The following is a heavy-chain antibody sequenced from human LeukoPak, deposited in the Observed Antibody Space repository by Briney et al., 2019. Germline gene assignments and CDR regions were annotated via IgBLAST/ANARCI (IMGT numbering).Heavy chain of an antibody. V-gene: IGHV4-31*03. CDR3: AGHHPRNTVDF. J-gene: IGHJ4*02. CDR2: IYYSGST. CDR1: GGSISSGGYY. D-gene: IGHD2/OR15-2a*01. Sequence: TSETLSLTCTVSGGSISSGGYYWSWIRQHPGKGLEWIGYIYYSGSTYYNPSLKSRVTISLDTSKNQFSLKLSSVTAADTAVYYCAGHHPRNTVDFWGQGTLVTVSS.